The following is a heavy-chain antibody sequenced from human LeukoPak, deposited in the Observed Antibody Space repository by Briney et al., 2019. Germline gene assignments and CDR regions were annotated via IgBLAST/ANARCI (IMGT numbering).Heavy chain of an antibody. V-gene: IGHV4-59*08. Sequence: SETLSLTCTVSDDSMTGYYWSWIRQPPGKGLEWVAYIFHSGDTNYNPSLRSRITISIDTSKNQFSLKLRSVTAAVTAVYYCARQPYRSGAYYFDYWGQGTLITVSS. CDR1: DDSMTGYY. D-gene: IGHD2-15*01. CDR2: IFHSGDT. J-gene: IGHJ4*02. CDR3: ARQPYRSGAYYFDY.